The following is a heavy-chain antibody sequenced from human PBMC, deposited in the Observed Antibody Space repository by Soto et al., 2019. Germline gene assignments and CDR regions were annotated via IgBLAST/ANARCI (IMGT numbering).Heavy chain of an antibody. V-gene: IGHV1-18*01. CDR1: GYTFTSYG. CDR3: ARDRRDWLTHYYYYGMDV. Sequence: GASVKVSCTASGYTFTSYGISWVRQAPGQGLEWMGWISAYNGNTNYAQKLQGRVTMTTDTSTSTAYMELRSLRSDDTAVYYCARDRRDWLTHYYYYGMDVWGQGTTVTVSS. CDR2: ISAYNGNT. J-gene: IGHJ6*02. D-gene: IGHD3-9*01.